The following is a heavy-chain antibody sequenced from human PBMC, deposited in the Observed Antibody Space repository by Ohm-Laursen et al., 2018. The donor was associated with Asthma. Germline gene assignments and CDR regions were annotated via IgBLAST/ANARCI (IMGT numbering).Heavy chain of an antibody. V-gene: IGHV4-61*01. D-gene: IGHD3-9*01. Sequence: SETLSLTCAVSGASVGDSTWRWSWVRQPPGRELGFIAYMSYWGGINYNPSLQSRVTLSIDPSKNQVSLRLNSVTAPDTALYFCARLDWVQSMFDSWGQGNLVTVSS. J-gene: IGHJ4*02. CDR2: MSYWGGI. CDR3: ARLDWVQSMFDS. CDR1: GASVGDSTWR.